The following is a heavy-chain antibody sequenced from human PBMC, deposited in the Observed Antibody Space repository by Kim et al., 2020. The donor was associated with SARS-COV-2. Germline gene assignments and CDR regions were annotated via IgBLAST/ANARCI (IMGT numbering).Heavy chain of an antibody. Sequence: SETLSLTCTVSGGSISSYYWSLIRQPPGKGLEWIGYIYYSGSTNYNPSLKSRVTISVDTSKNQFSLKLSSVTAADTAVYYCARGKLELLLGYWGQGTLVTVSS. V-gene: IGHV4-59*01. CDR1: GGSISSYY. D-gene: IGHD1-7*01. CDR3: ARGKLELLLGY. CDR2: IYYSGST. J-gene: IGHJ4*02.